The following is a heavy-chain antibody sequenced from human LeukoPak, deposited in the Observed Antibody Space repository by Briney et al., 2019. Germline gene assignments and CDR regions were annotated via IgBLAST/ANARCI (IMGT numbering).Heavy chain of an antibody. CDR2: IYYSGST. CDR3: ARGDTAMAAITYFDY. V-gene: IGHV4-59*01. Sequence: PSETLSLTCAVYGGSFSGYYWTWIRQPPGKGLEWIGYIYYSGSTNYNPSLKSRVTISVDTSKNQFSLKLSSVTAADTAVYYCARGDTAMAAITYFDYWGQGTLVTVSS. D-gene: IGHD5-18*01. CDR1: GGSFSGYY. J-gene: IGHJ4*02.